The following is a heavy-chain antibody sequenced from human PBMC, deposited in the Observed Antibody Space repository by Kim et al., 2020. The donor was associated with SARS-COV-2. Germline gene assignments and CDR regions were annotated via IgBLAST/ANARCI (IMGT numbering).Heavy chain of an antibody. D-gene: IGHD6-19*01. J-gene: IGHJ6*02. CDR1: GFTFDDYA. CDR3: AKDILDSSGWYHYYYYGMDV. CDR2: ISWNSGSI. V-gene: IGHV3-9*01. Sequence: GGSLRLSCAASGFTFDDYAMHWVRQAPGKGLEWVSGISWNSGSIGYADSVKGRFTISRDNAKNSLYLQMNSLRAEDTALYYCAKDILDSSGWYHYYYYGMDVWGQGTTVTVS.